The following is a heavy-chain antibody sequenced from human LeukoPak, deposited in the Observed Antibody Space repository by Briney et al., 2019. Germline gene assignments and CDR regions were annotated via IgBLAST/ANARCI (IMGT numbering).Heavy chain of an antibody. CDR3: ARDTFPPYSSSWLTLDY. CDR2: ISAYNGNT. V-gene: IGHV1-18*01. CDR1: GYTFTSYG. D-gene: IGHD6-13*01. J-gene: IGHJ4*02. Sequence: EASVKVSCKASGYTFTSYGISWVRQAPGQGLEWMGWISAYNGNTNYAQRLQGRVTMTTDTSTSTAYMELRSLRSDDTAVYYCARDTFPPYSSSWLTLDYWGQGTLVTVSS.